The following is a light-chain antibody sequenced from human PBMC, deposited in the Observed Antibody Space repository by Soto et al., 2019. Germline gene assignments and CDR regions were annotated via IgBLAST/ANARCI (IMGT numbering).Light chain of an antibody. V-gene: IGKV3-15*01. J-gene: IGKJ5*01. CDR1: QSVSSN. CDR3: QQYNNWPLT. Sequence: EIVMTQSPATLSVSPGERATLSCRASQSVSSNLAWYQQKPGQAPRLLIYGASSRATGIPVRFSGSGSGAEFTLTISSLQSEDFAVYYCQQYNNWPLTSGQGTRLEI. CDR2: GAS.